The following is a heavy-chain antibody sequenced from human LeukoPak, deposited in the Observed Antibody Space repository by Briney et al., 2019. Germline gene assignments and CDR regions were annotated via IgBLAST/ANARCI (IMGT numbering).Heavy chain of an antibody. V-gene: IGHV1-2*02. D-gene: IGHD3-22*01. J-gene: IGHJ4*02. CDR3: ARGGLGGYYDSSGYYTLVDY. Sequence: GASVKVSCKASGYTFTGYYMHWVRQAPGQGLEWMGWINPNSGGTNYAQKFQGRVTMTRDTSISTAYMELSRLRSDDTAVYYCARGGLGGYYDSSGYYTLVDYWGQGTLVTVSS. CDR2: INPNSGGT. CDR1: GYTFTGYY.